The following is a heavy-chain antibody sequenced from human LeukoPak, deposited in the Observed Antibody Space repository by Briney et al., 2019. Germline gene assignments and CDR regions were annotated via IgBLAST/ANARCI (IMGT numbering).Heavy chain of an antibody. D-gene: IGHD6-19*01. J-gene: IGHJ4*02. V-gene: IGHV4-34*01. CDR3: AQFSIGVAGTVDY. Sequence: SETLSLTCAVYGGSFSGYQWNWIRQPPGKGLEWIGEINHSGSTKYNPSLMSRVTISVDTSRSQFSLRLTSVTAADTAAYYRAQFSIGVAGTVDYWGQGTLVTVSS. CDR1: GGSFSGYQ. CDR2: INHSGST.